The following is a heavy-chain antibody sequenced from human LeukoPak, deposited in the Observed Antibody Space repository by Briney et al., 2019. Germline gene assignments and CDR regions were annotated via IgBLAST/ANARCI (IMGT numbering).Heavy chain of an antibody. J-gene: IGHJ5*02. CDR3: ARDPGEYYDSSGYYNWFDP. CDR1: GGSISSSSYY. CDR2: IYTSGST. D-gene: IGHD3-22*01. V-gene: IGHV4-39*07. Sequence: KSSETLSLTCTVSGGSISSSSYYWGWIRQPPGKGLEWIGRIYTSGSTNYNPSLKSRVTMSVDTSKNQFSLKLSSVTAADTAVYYCARDPGEYYDSSGYYNWFDPWGQGTLVTVSS.